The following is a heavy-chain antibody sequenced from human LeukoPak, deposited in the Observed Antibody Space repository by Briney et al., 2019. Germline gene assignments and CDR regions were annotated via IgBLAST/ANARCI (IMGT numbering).Heavy chain of an antibody. Sequence: GASVKVSCKASGYTVTSYYMHWVRQAPGQGLEWMAILNPSGGSSNYAQKFQGRATLTRATSTGTVYMELSSLRSEDTAVYYCAKGGGGSYLRFDYWGQGTLVTVSS. CDR2: LNPSGGSS. D-gene: IGHD1-26*01. CDR3: AKGGGGSYLRFDY. CDR1: GYTVTSYY. J-gene: IGHJ4*02. V-gene: IGHV1-46*01.